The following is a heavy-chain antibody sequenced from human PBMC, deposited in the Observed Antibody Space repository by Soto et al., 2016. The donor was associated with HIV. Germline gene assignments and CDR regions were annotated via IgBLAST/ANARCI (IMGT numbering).Heavy chain of an antibody. CDR1: GYTFNGYY. J-gene: IGHJ3*02. Sequence: QVQLVQSGAELKKPGASVKVSCEASGYTFNGYYLHWMRQAPGQVLEWMGWINPNSGGTKYAQKFQGRVTMTRDTAISRVYMALTRLRSNDTAVYYCARGWASSSSSGFDAFNIWSQGTMVTVSS. V-gene: IGHV1-2*02. CDR2: INPNSGGT. D-gene: IGHD3-22*01. CDR3: ARGWASSSSSGFDAFNI.